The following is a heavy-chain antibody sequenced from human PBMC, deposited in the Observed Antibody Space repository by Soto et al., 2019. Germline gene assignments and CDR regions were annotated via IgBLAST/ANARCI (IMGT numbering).Heavy chain of an antibody. Sequence: EVQLVESGGGLVQPGGSLRLSCAASGFTFSSYSMNWVRQAPGKGLEWVSSISSSSSYIYYADSVKGRFTISRDNAKNSLYLQMNSLRAEDTAVYYCARDFGYSCGHGGGLAYWGQGTLVTVSS. CDR3: ARDFGYSCGHGGGLAY. CDR2: ISSSSSYI. V-gene: IGHV3-21*01. CDR1: GFTFSSYS. D-gene: IGHD6-19*01. J-gene: IGHJ4*02.